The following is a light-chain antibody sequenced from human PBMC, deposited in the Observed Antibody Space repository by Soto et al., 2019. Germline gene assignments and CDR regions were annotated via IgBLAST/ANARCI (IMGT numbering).Light chain of an antibody. J-gene: IGLJ1*01. Sequence: QSVLTQPPSASGSPGQSVTVSRPGTSSDVGGYNYVSWYQQHPDKAPKLMIYDVSKRPSGVPDRFSGSKSGNTASLIVSGLQAEDEADYYCSSYAGTHVVFGTGTKVT. V-gene: IGLV2-8*01. CDR2: DVS. CDR1: SSDVGGYNY. CDR3: SSYAGTHVV.